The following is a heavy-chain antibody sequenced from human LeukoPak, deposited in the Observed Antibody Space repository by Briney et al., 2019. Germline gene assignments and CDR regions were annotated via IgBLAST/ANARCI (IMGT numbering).Heavy chain of an antibody. CDR1: GYTFTGYY. D-gene: IGHD5-12*01. CDR3: ATAVLYGGNDFDY. V-gene: IGHV1-2*02. Sequence: ASVKVSCKASGYTFTGYYMHWVRQAPGEGLEWMGWINPNSGVTKFAQRFQGRVTMTRDTSTSTAYLDLSSLRSDDTAVYYCATAVLYGGNDFDYWGQGTLVTVSS. J-gene: IGHJ4*02. CDR2: INPNSGVT.